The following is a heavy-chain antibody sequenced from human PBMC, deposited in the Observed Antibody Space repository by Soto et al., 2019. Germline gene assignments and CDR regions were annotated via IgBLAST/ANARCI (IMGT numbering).Heavy chain of an antibody. CDR3: ARGLGKGFLDQKGTFDY. J-gene: IGHJ4*02. V-gene: IGHV4-59*01. CDR2: IYYSGST. CDR1: GGSISSYY. D-gene: IGHD3-3*01. Sequence: SETLSLTCTVSGGSISSYYWSWIRQPPGKGLEWIGDIYYSGSTNYNPSLKSRVTISVDTSKNQLSLKLSSVTAADTAVYYCARGLGKGFLDQKGTFDYMGQGTLLTVSS.